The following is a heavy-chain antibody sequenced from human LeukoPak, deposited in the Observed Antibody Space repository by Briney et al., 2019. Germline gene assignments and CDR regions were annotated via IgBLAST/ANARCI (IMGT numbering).Heavy chain of an antibody. CDR2: FDPEDGET. V-gene: IGHV1-24*01. Sequence: ASETVSCTVPGYTLTELSLHWVRQAPGKGLERRGGFDPEDGETRYAHKFQSRVTMTEDTSTDTAYMELSSLRSEDTAVYYFATGESSSSGRYEAFDIWGQGTMVTVSS. CDR3: ATGESSSSGRYEAFDI. D-gene: IGHD6-6*01. J-gene: IGHJ3*02. CDR1: GYTLTELS.